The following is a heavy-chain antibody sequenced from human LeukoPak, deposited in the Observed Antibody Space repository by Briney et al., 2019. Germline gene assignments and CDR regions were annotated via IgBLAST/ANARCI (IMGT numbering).Heavy chain of an antibody. CDR3: AREGRYRYGYNEYHSYMDI. D-gene: IGHD5-24*01. J-gene: IGHJ6*03. CDR2: IHYSGST. V-gene: IGHV4-59*01. CDR1: GGSISSYY. Sequence: SETLSLTCTVSGGSISSYYWSWIRQPPGKGLEWNGYIHYSGSTNYNPSLKSRVTISVDTSKNQFSLKLSSVTAAETAVYYCAREGRYRYGYNEYHSYMDIWGKGTTVTVSS.